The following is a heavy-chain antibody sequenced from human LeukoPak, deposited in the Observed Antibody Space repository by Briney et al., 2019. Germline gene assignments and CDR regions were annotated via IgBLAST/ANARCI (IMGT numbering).Heavy chain of an antibody. D-gene: IGHD2-2*01. V-gene: IGHV1-69*01. Sequence: GASVKVSCKASGGTFSSYAISWERQAPGQGLEWMGGIIPIFGTANYAQKFQGRVTITADESTSTAYMELSSLRSEDTAVYYCARSQYQLPPFDYWGQGTLVTVSS. J-gene: IGHJ4*02. CDR2: IIPIFGTA. CDR3: ARSQYQLPPFDY. CDR1: GGTFSSYA.